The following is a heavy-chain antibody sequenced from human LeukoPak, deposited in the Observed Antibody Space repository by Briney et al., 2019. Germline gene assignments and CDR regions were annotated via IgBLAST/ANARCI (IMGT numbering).Heavy chain of an antibody. D-gene: IGHD2-21*02. CDR2: FDPEDGET. CDR1: GYTLTELS. J-gene: IGHJ4*02. V-gene: IGHV1-24*01. Sequence: GASVKVSCKVSGYTLTELSMHWVRQAPGKGLEWMGGFDPEDGETIYAQKFQGRVTMTEDTSTDTAYMELSSLRSEDTAVYYCGTKQRYCGGACYPLLLFDYWGQGTLVTVSS. CDR3: GTKQRYCGGACYPLLLFDY.